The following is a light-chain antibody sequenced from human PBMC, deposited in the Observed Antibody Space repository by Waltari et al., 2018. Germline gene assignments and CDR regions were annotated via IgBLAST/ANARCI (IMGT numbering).Light chain of an antibody. CDR1: RPNIGSNT. CDR3: AAWDDSLNVV. V-gene: IGLV1-44*01. J-gene: IGLJ2*01. CDR2: SNN. Sequence: QSVLTQPPSASGTPGQRAPIPCSGSRPNIGSNTVNWYQQLPGTAPTLLIYSNNQRPSGVPDRFSGSKSGTSASLAISGLQSEDEADYYCAAWDDSLNVVFGGGTKLTVL.